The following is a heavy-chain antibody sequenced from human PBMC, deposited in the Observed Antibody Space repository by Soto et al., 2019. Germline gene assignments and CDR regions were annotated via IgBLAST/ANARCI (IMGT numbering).Heavy chain of an antibody. CDR2: IYASGYS. D-gene: IGHD3-10*01. J-gene: IGHJ5*02. CDR1: GASLSDYF. Sequence: SETLSLTCTVSGASLSDYFCSWIRQPAWKGLEWIGRIYASGYSGYNASLKSRVSMSIDTSKKKFYLKLSSVTAADTAVYYCARSQYRGGSYYWFVRGGHGLMVTVSA. V-gene: IGHV4-4*07. CDR3: ARSQYRGGSYYWFVR.